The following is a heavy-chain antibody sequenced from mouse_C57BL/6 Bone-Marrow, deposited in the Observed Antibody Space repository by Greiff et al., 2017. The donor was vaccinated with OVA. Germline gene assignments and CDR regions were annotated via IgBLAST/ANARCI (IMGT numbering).Heavy chain of an antibody. CDR2: ISDGGSYT. V-gene: IGHV5-4*03. J-gene: IGHJ2*01. CDR1: GFTFSSYA. D-gene: IGHD1-1*01. CDR3: ARGSHYYGSSY. Sequence: EVKLMESGGGLVKPGGSLKLSCAASGFTFSSYAMSWVRQTPEKRLEWVATISDGGSYTYYPDNVKGRFTISRDNANNNLYLQMSHLKSEDTAMYYCARGSHYYGSSYWGQGTTLTVSS.